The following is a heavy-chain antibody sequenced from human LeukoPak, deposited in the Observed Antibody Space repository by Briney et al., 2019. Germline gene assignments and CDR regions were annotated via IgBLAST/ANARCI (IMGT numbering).Heavy chain of an antibody. D-gene: IGHD3-10*01. V-gene: IGHV4-59*01. CDR3: ARGYYGSGSYFVDY. Sequence: PSETLSLTCTVSGGSISSYYWSWIRQPPGKGLEWIGYIYYSGSTNYNPSLKSRVTISADTSKNQFSLKLSSVTAADTAVYYCARGYYGSGSYFVDYWGQGTLVTVSS. CDR2: IYYSGST. CDR1: GGSISSYY. J-gene: IGHJ4*02.